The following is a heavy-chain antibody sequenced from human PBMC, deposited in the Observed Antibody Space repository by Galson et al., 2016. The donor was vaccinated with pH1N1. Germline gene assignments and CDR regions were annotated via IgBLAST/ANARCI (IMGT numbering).Heavy chain of an antibody. V-gene: IGHV4-38-2*02. J-gene: IGHJ3*01. CDR2: VHHSGNA. D-gene: IGHD3-16*01. CDR3: VRDLYMMDFGAFDL. Sequence: SETLSLTCSVSGESVNTGNYWGWIRQTPGRGPEWIGNVHHSGNAYYNPSLKSRVTMSVDTSTNQVSLNLNSVTAADTGVYYCVRDLYMMDFGAFDLWGPGTGVIVSS. CDR1: GESVNTGNY.